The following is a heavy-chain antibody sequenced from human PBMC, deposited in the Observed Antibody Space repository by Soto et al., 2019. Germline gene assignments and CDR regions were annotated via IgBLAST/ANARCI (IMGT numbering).Heavy chain of an antibody. CDR3: ARFNYYDSSGYWNYYYGMDV. D-gene: IGHD3-22*01. V-gene: IGHV4-59*01. J-gene: IGHJ6*02. CDR2: IYYSGST. Sequence: SETLSLTYTVSGGSISSYYWSWIRQPPGKGLEWIGYIYYSGSTNYNPSLKSRVTISVDTSKNQFSLKLSSVTAADTAVYYCARFNYYDSSGYWNYYYGMDVWGQGTTVTVSS. CDR1: GGSISSYY.